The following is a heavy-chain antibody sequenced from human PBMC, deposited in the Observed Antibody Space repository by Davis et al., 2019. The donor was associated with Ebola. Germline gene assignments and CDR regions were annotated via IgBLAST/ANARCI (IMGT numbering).Heavy chain of an antibody. J-gene: IGHJ4*02. Sequence: GSLRLSCTVSGGSIRSYYWSWIRQPPGKGLEWIGYIYYSGRTTYNPSLKSRVTISIDTSKNQFSLKLSSVTAADTAVYYCARQYSSSSSTDYWGQGTLVTVSS. CDR3: ARQYSSSSSTDY. CDR1: GGSIRSYY. CDR2: IYYSGRT. V-gene: IGHV4-59*01. D-gene: IGHD6-6*01.